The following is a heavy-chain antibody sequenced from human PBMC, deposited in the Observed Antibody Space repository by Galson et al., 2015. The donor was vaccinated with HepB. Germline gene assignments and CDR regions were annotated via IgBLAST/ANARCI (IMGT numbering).Heavy chain of an antibody. CDR2: INAGNGNT. V-gene: IGHV1-3*01. D-gene: IGHD6-13*01. CDR3: ARQNQGGLFSSSPPWFDP. Sequence: SVKVSCKASGYTFTSYAMHWVRQAPGQRLEWMGWINAGNGNTKYSQKFQGRVTITRDTSASTAYMELSSLRSEDTAVYYCARQNQGGLFSSSPPWFDPWGQGTLVTVSS. CDR1: GYTFTSYA. J-gene: IGHJ5*02.